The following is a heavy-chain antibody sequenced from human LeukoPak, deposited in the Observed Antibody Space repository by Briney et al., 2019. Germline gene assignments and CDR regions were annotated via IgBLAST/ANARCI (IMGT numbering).Heavy chain of an antibody. V-gene: IGHV1-46*01. Sequence: ASVKVSCKASGYSFTSNYIHWVRQAPGQGLEWMGMIYPRDGSTSYAQKFQGRVTVTRDTSTSTVHVELSGLRSEDTAVYYCARDQEAFDYWGQGTLVTVSS. CDR3: ARDQEAFDY. CDR2: IYPRDGST. CDR1: GYSFTSNY. J-gene: IGHJ4*02.